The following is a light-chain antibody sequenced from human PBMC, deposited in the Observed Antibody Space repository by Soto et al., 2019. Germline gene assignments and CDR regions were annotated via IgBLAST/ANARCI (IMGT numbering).Light chain of an antibody. J-gene: IGKJ3*01. Sequence: EIVLTQSPGTLSLSPGERATLSCRASQSVTSNYLAWYQQKPGQAPRVLIYGASSRATGVPDRFSGSGSGTDFTLTISRLEPEDFAVYYCQQYGSSPFTFGPGTKVDIK. V-gene: IGKV3-20*01. CDR2: GAS. CDR3: QQYGSSPFT. CDR1: QSVTSNY.